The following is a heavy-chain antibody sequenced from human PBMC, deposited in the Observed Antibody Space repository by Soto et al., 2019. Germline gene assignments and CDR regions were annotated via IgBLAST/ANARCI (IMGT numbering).Heavy chain of an antibody. J-gene: IGHJ4*02. Sequence: EVQLVESGGGLVQPGESLRLSCAASGFTFSTYWMHWVRQAPGKGLVWVSRINSDGSSTTYADSVKGRFTISRDNAKNTLYLQMNSVRAEDTAVYYCARGNGDYAGDWGQGTLVTVSS. V-gene: IGHV3-74*01. D-gene: IGHD4-17*01. CDR1: GFTFSTYW. CDR3: ARGNGDYAGD. CDR2: INSDGSST.